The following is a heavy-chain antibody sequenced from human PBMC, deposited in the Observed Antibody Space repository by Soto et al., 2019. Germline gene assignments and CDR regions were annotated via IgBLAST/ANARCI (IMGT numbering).Heavy chain of an antibody. J-gene: IGHJ3*01. CDR3: ARGGFLVLSAFDV. D-gene: IGHD3-3*01. CDR1: GFTFSDYY. CDR2: ISSSGSSI. Sequence: PGGSLRLSCAASGFTFSDYYMSWIRQAPGKGLEWVSYISSSGSSIYYADSVKGRFTISRDNAENSLYLQMNSLRAEDTAVYYCARGGFLVLSAFDVRGQGTMVTVSS. V-gene: IGHV3-11*01.